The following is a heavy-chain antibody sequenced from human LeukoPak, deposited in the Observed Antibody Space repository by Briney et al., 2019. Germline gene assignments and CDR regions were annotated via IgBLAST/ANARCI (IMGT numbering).Heavy chain of an antibody. CDR3: ARDDSSGYYNV. V-gene: IGHV1-69*04. CDR1: VATFSSYA. D-gene: IGHD3-22*01. CDR2: IIPILGIA. Sequence: SVKVSCKASVATFSSYAISWVRQAPGQGLEWMGRIIPILGIANYAQKFQGRVTITADKSTSTAYMELSSLRSEDTAVYYCARDDSSGYYNVWGQGTLVTVSS. J-gene: IGHJ4*02.